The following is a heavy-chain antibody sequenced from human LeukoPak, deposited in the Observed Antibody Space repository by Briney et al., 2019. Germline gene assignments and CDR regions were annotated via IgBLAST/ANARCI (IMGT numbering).Heavy chain of an antibody. Sequence: ASVKVSCKASRGTFRSYAISWVRQAPGQGVEWMGGIIPIFGTANYAQKFQGRVTITTDESTSTAYMELSSLRSEDTAVYYCARGNYYDSSGHQYYFDYWGQGTLVTVSS. V-gene: IGHV1-69*05. J-gene: IGHJ4*02. D-gene: IGHD3-22*01. CDR1: RGTFRSYA. CDR2: IIPIFGTA. CDR3: ARGNYYDSSGHQYYFDY.